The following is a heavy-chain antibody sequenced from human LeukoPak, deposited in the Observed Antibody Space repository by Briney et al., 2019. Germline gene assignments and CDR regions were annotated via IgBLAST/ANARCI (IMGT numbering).Heavy chain of an antibody. CDR1: RFTFSNYG. CDR2: IWYDGSNK. J-gene: IGHJ4*02. CDR3: ARGRGYDSGAYNYAFSDY. D-gene: IGHD3-22*01. V-gene: IGHV3-33*01. Sequence: GGSLRLSCAATRFTFSNYGMHWVRQAPGKGLEWVAVIWYDGSNKYYADSVKGRFTISRDNSKNTLYLQMNSLRAEDTAVYYCARGRGYDSGAYNYAFSDYWGQGTLVTVSS.